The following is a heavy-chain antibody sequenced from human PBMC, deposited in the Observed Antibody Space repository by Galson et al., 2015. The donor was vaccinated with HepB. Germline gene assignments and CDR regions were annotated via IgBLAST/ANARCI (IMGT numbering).Heavy chain of an antibody. D-gene: IGHD4-17*01. J-gene: IGHJ4*02. CDR1: GFTVSNNY. V-gene: IGHV3-66*01. CDR2: IYSGGST. CDR3: AGGPYGDFS. Sequence: SLRLSCAASGFTVSNNYMSWVRRAPGKGLEGVSVIYSGGSTYYADSVKGRFSSSRDNSTNTLHLQMNSLRVEDTAVYYCAGGPYGDFSWGQGTLVTVSS.